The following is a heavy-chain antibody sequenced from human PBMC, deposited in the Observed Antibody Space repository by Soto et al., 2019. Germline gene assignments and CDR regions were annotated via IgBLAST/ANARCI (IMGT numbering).Heavy chain of an antibody. CDR2: INRDGSST. D-gene: IGHD1-1*01. Sequence: GGSLRLSCTASGFTFSSYWMHWVRQAPGKGLLWISRINRDGSSTTYADTVKGRFTISRDNAENTLYLQMSSLRAEDTAIYYCARGSPTGYGLYYFDYWGQGTLVTVSS. V-gene: IGHV3-74*01. J-gene: IGHJ4*02. CDR3: ARGSPTGYGLYYFDY. CDR1: GFTFSSYW.